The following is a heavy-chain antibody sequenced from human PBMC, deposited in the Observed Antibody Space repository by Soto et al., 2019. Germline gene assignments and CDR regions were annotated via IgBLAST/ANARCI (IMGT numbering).Heavy chain of an antibody. CDR2: IYYSGST. Sequence: SETLSLTGTVSGGSISSGGYYWSWVRQHPGKGLEWIGYIYYSGSTDYNPSLKSRVTISVDTSKNQFSLKLSSVTAADTAVYYCAREMYYYDSSGYSALDYWGQGTLVTVSS. V-gene: IGHV4-31*03. CDR3: AREMYYYDSSGYSALDY. D-gene: IGHD3-22*01. CDR1: GGSISSGGYY. J-gene: IGHJ4*02.